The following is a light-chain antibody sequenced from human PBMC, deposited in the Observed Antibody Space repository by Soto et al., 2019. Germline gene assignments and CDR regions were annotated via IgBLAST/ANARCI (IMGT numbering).Light chain of an antibody. CDR2: GTS. Sequence: VLTQSPGGLSLSPGERATLSSRASQSVSSTYLAWYQQKPAQPPRLLIYGTSTRSTGIPDRFSGSASGTDFTLSISRLEPEDFAVYYCQQYGSSPLTFGGGTKV. CDR3: QQYGSSPLT. CDR1: QSVSSTY. V-gene: IGKV3-20*01. J-gene: IGKJ4*01.